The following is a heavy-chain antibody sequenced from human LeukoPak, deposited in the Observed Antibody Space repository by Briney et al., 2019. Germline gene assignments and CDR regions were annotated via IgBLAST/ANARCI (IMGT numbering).Heavy chain of an antibody. CDR1: GGSISSSSYY. J-gene: IGHJ4*02. V-gene: IGHV4-39*01. D-gene: IGHD6-13*01. CDR3: ARDYHDSSSWYQNEQSIRGYFDY. CDR2: IYYSGST. Sequence: SETLSLTCTVSGGSISSSSYYWGWIRQPPGKGLEWIGSIYYSGSTYYNPSLKSRVTISVDTSKNQFSLQLNSVTPEDTAVYYCARDYHDSSSWYQNEQSIRGYFDYWGQGTLVTVSS.